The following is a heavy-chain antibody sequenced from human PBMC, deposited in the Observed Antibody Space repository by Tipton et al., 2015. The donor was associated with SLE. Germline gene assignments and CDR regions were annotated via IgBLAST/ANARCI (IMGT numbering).Heavy chain of an antibody. J-gene: IGHJ5*02. CDR1: GASISSGDYY. Sequence: TLSLTCTVSGASISSGDYYWSWIRQPPGKGLEWIGYIYYSGSTYYNPSLESRLTISIDTSNNHFSLKLSSVTAADTAVYYCASWNRYSYGYNWFDPWGQGTLVTVSS. V-gene: IGHV4-30-4*01. D-gene: IGHD5-18*01. CDR2: IYYSGST. CDR3: ASWNRYSYGYNWFDP.